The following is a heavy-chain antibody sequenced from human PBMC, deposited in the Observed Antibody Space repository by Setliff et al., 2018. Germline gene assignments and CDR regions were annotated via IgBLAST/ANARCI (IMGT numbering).Heavy chain of an antibody. D-gene: IGHD1-26*01. CDR1: GGSVGNSYYY. V-gene: IGHV4-61*02. Sequence: SETLSLTCTVSGGSVGNSYYYWNWIRQPAGKGLEWIGRIYTTWSTNFNPSLKSRVTISLDTSKSQFFLKLNSVTAADTAVYYCARVPALGGIVGTHGVDYWGQGTLVTVSS. CDR2: IYTTWST. CDR3: ARVPALGGIVGTHGVDY. J-gene: IGHJ4*02.